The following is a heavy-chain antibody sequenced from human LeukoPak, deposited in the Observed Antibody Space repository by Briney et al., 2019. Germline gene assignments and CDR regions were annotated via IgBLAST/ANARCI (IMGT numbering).Heavy chain of an antibody. Sequence: ASVKVSCKVSGCTLTELSMHWVRQAPGKGLEWMGGFDPEDGETIYAQKFQGRVTMTEDTSTDTAYMELSSLRSEDTAVYYCATGYSGYDRMPDYWGQGTLVTVSS. J-gene: IGHJ4*02. CDR1: GCTLTELS. CDR3: ATGYSGYDRMPDY. D-gene: IGHD5-12*01. CDR2: FDPEDGET. V-gene: IGHV1-24*01.